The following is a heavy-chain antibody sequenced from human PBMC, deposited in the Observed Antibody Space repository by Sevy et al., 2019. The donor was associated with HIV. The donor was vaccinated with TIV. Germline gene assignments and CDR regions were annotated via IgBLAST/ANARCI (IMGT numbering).Heavy chain of an antibody. J-gene: IGHJ6*02. D-gene: IGHD1-26*01. CDR3: ARELVGATLYYYYGMDV. Sequence: QSQTLSLTCAISGDSVSSNSAAWNWIRQSPSRGLEWLGRTYYRSKWYNDYAVSVKSRITINPDTSKNQFSLQLNSVTPEDTAGYYCARELVGATLYYYYGMDVWGQGTTVTVSS. V-gene: IGHV6-1*01. CDR1: GDSVSSNSAA. CDR2: TYYRSKWYN.